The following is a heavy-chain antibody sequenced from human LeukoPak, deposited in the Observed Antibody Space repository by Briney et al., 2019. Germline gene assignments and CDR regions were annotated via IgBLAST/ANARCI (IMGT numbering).Heavy chain of an antibody. J-gene: IGHJ4*02. D-gene: IGHD2-21*01. CDR1: GGSIGGYS. CDR3: ARAPSILVAPAAYFDY. CDR2: IHYSGTT. V-gene: IGHV4-59*01. Sequence: SETPSLTCTVSGGSIGGYSWSWIRQPPGKGLEWIGYIHYSGTTNYNPSLKSRVTISVDTSKNQFSLKVNSVIAADTAVYYCARAPSILVAPAAYFDYWGQGTLVTVSS.